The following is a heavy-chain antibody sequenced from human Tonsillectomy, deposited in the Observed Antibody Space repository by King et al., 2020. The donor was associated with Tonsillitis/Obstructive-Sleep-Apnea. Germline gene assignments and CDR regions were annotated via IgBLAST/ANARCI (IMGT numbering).Heavy chain of an antibody. CDR1: GFIFDDYD. Sequence: VQLVESGGGVVRPGGSLRLSCAASGFIFDDYDMSWVRQVPGKGLEWVSSINWNAGSTSYADSVKGRFTIARDSAKNSLYLQMNSLRAEDTAFYYCASGGYFSGGSCSSAPATWFDPWGQGTLVTVSS. V-gene: IGHV3-20*04. CDR3: ASGGYFSGGSCSSAPATWFDP. CDR2: INWNAGST. J-gene: IGHJ5*02. D-gene: IGHD2-15*01.